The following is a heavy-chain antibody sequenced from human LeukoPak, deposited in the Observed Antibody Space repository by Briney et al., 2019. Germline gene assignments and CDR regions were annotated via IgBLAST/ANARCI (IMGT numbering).Heavy chain of an antibody. Sequence: SETLALTCTVSGGSISSYYWSWIRQPPGKGLEWIGYIYYSGSTHYNPSLKSRVTISVDTSKNQFSLKLSSVTAADTAVYYCAAGIAGAGTMVLDYWGQGTLVTVSS. V-gene: IGHV4-59*01. J-gene: IGHJ4*02. CDR1: GGSISSYY. CDR3: AAGIAGAGTMVLDY. CDR2: IYYSGST. D-gene: IGHD6-13*01.